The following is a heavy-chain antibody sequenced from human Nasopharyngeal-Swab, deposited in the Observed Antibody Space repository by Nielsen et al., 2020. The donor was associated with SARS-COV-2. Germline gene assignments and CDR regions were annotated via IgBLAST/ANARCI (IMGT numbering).Heavy chain of an antibody. D-gene: IGHD3-10*01. Sequence: SETLSLTCAVYGGSFNGYYWSWIRQPPGKGLEWTGEINHSGSTNYNPSLKSRVTISVDTSKNQFSLALGSVTAADTGLYYCARGNYFGSGTFHRTYGMDVWGQGTSVTVSS. CDR1: GGSFNGYY. V-gene: IGHV4-34*01. CDR3: ARGNYFGSGTFHRTYGMDV. CDR2: INHSGST. J-gene: IGHJ6*02.